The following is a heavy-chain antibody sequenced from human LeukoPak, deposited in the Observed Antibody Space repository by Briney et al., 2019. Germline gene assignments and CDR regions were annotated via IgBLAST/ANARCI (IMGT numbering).Heavy chain of an antibody. D-gene: IGHD3-10*01. V-gene: IGHV1-2*02. CDR1: GYTFTGYY. J-gene: IGHJ4*02. CDR2: INPKSGGT. CDR3: ASRGGSGKYDFDF. Sequence: ASVKVSCKASGYTFTGYYMHWVRQAPGQGLEWMGWINPKSGGTNYAQKFQGRVTLTRDTSISTAYMELSSLRYDDTAVYYCASRGGSGKYDFDFWGQGTQVTVSS.